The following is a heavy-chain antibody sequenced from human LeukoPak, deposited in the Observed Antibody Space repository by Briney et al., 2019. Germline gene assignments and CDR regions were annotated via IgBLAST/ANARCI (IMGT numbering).Heavy chain of an antibody. J-gene: IGHJ6*03. Sequence: PSETLSLTCTVSGDSISSGDYYWSWIRQPPGKGLEWIGYIYYSGSSYYNPSLKSRVTISVDTSRNQFSLKLNSVTAADTAVYYCARVVWDYYYMDVWGKGTTVTVSS. CDR3: ARVVWDYYYMDV. V-gene: IGHV4-30-4*08. D-gene: IGHD6-6*01. CDR1: GDSISSGDYY. CDR2: IYYSGSS.